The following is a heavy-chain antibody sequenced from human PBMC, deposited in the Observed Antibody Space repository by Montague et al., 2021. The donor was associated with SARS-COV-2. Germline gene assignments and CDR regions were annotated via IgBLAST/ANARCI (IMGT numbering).Heavy chain of an antibody. CDR1: GFSLSTSGVC. D-gene: IGHD1-26*01. CDR2: IDWDDDK. V-gene: IGHV2-70*01. CDR3: ARIWGATRGDAFDI. J-gene: IGHJ3*02. Sequence: PALVKPTQTLTLTRTFSGFSLSTSGVCVSWIRQPPGKALEWLALIDWDDDKYYSTSLKTRLTISKDTSKNQVVLTMTNMDPVDTATYYCARIWGATRGDAFDIWGQGTMVTVSS.